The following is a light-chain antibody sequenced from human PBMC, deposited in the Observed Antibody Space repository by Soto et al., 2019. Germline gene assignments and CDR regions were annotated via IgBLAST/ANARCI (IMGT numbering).Light chain of an antibody. CDR1: QSVSSY. V-gene: IGKV3-11*01. CDR3: QQRSNWPPWT. Sequence: EIVLTQSPATLSLSPGERATLSCRASQSVSSYLAWYQQKPDQAPRLLIYDASNRATGIPARFSGGGSGTDFTLTISSLEPEDFAVYYCQQRSNWPPWTFGQGTKVDI. CDR2: DAS. J-gene: IGKJ1*01.